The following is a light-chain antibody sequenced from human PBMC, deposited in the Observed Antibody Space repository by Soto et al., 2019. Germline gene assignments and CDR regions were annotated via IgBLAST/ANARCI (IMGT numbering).Light chain of an antibody. CDR3: MQGTHWPIT. CDR1: QSLVHSDGIAY. J-gene: IGKJ5*01. V-gene: IGKV2-30*02. CDR2: KVS. Sequence: DVVMTQSPLSLPVTLGHPSSISCRSXQSLVHSDGIAYFSWFQQRPGRSPRRLIYKVSNRDSGVPARFSGSGSGTDFALKISRVEAEDVGVYYCMQGTHWPITFGQGTRLEIK.